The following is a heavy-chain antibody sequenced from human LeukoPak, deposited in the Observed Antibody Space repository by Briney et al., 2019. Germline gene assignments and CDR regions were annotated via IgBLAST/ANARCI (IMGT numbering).Heavy chain of an antibody. CDR1: AYNFANYW. J-gene: IGHJ2*01. Sequence: RGESLKISCKGSAYNFANYWISWVRQMPGKGLEWMGRIDPSDSYTDYSPSLQGHVTLSVDKSNNTAYLQWSGLKASDTATYYCARDQPGGSTFWYFDLWGRGTLVTVSS. D-gene: IGHD2-2*01. V-gene: IGHV5-10-1*01. CDR2: IDPSDSYT. CDR3: ARDQPGGSTFWYFDL.